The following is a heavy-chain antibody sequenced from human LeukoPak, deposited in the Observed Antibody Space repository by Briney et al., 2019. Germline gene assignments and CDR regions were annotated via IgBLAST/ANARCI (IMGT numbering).Heavy chain of an antibody. CDR2: IYSSGRT. J-gene: IGHJ5*02. CDR3: ARHVATTGWLTWFDP. Sequence: SETLSLTCTVSGDSSTNYYWSWIRQPPGKGLEWIGYIYSSGRTNYDPSLKTRLTISIDTSRNEFSMKLSSVTAADTAVYYCARHVATTGWLTWFDPWGQGTLVTVSS. D-gene: IGHD6-19*01. V-gene: IGHV4-4*09. CDR1: GDSSTNYY.